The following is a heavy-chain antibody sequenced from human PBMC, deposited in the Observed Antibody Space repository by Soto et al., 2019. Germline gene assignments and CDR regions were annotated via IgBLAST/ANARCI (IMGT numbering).Heavy chain of an antibody. J-gene: IGHJ4*02. D-gene: IGHD2-21*01. CDR3: ARDQHRLDH. CDR2: ISSGAFTL. Sequence: RESXRLSCFVSVFSFSDSYISWVRQIPGKGLEWIASISSGAFTLSYAAAVNGRFTISRDDGHNSLFLQIHSLRAEATDLYYCARDQHRLDHWGQGTLVTVSS. CDR1: VFSFSDSY. V-gene: IGHV3-11*01.